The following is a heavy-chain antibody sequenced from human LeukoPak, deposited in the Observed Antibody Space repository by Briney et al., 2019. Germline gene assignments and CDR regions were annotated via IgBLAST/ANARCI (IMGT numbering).Heavy chain of an antibody. CDR2: INPSGGST. CDR3: ARGQGGAAADTFDY. D-gene: IGHD6-13*01. CDR1: GYTFTSYC. V-gene: IGHV1-46*01. J-gene: IGHJ4*02. Sequence: ASVKVSCKAPGYTFTSYCIHWVRQAPGQGLEWMGIINPSGGSTSYAQKFQGRVTMTRDTSTSTFYMELSSLRSEDTAVYYCARGQGGAAADTFDYWGQGPLVTVSS.